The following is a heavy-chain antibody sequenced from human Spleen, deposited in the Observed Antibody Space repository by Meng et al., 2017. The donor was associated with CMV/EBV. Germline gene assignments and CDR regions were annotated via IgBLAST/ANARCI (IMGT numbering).Heavy chain of an antibody. V-gene: IGHV1-2*02. CDR3: ARDLNRLDWLGRGGGGYGMDV. CDR1: GYSFAGYL. Sequence: ASVKVSCKASGYSFAGYLMHWVRQAPGQGLEWMGWINPVNGDTNFAQKFQGRVTLTRDTSISTAYMEVKRLRSDDRAVYYCARDLNRLDWLGRGGGGYGMDVWGQGTTVTVSS. J-gene: IGHJ6*02. CDR2: INPVNGDT. D-gene: IGHD3-9*01.